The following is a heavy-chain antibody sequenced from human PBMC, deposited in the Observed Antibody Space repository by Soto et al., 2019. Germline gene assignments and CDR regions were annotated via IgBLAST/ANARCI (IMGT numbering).Heavy chain of an antibody. CDR3: AKDLRPDGRYDLDY. Sequence: EVQLLESGGGLAQAGGSLRLSCAASGFNFRIYAMNWVRQAPGKGLEWVSVMIGDGSSWDYADSVRGRFTISRDNSKNTLYLQMNSLRAEDTAVYYCAKDLRPDGRYDLDYWGQGTLDTVSS. J-gene: IGHJ4*02. V-gene: IGHV3-23*01. CDR2: MIGDGSSW. D-gene: IGHD1-26*01. CDR1: GFNFRIYA.